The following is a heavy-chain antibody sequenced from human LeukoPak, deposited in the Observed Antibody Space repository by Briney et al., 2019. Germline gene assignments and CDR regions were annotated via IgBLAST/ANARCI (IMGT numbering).Heavy chain of an antibody. CDR2: ISAYNGYT. CDR1: GYSFLNYG. J-gene: IGHJ3*02. CDR3: AITLREGVDI. Sequence: ASVKVSCKTSGYSFLNYGISWVRQVPGQGLEWMGWISAYNGYTDLAERLQGRATLATDTSTSTAYMELRNLRSDDTAVYYCAITLREGVDIWGQGTMVTVSS. D-gene: IGHD5-12*01. V-gene: IGHV1-18*01.